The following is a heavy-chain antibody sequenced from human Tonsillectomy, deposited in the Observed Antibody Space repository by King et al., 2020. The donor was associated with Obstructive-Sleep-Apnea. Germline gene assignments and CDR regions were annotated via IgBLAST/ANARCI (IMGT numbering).Heavy chain of an antibody. J-gene: IGHJ3*02. CDR2: IYRSGNT. V-gene: IGHV4-30-2*01. D-gene: IGHD3-10*01. CDR1: GGSIDSGEYS. Sequence: LQLQESGSGLVKPSQTLSLTCAVSGGSIDSGEYSWTWIRQPPGKGLEWIGYIYRSGNTYYNPSLKTRLTMSIDRSKNIFSLNLTSVTAADTAVYFCTRAVRLGAFDIWGQGTMVTVS. CDR3: TRAVRLGAFDI.